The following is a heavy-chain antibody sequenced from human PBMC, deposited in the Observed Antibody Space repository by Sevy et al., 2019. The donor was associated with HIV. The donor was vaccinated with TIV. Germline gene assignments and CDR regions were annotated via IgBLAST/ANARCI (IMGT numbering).Heavy chain of an antibody. CDR2: IWYDGSNK. D-gene: IGHD3-22*01. CDR3: ARARDSSGYSYAFDI. J-gene: IGHJ3*02. Sequence: GGSLRLSCAASGFTFSSYGMHWVRQAPGKGLEWVAVIWYDGSNKYYADSVKGRFTISRDNSKNTLYLQMNSLRAEDTAVYYCARARDSSGYSYAFDIWGQGTMVTVSS. V-gene: IGHV3-33*01. CDR1: GFTFSSYG.